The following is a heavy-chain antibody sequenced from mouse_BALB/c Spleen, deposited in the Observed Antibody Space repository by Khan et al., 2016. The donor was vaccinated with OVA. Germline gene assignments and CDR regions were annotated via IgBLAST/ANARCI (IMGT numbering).Heavy chain of an antibody. CDR1: GYTFTSYW. D-gene: IGHD2-1*01. Sequence: QVQLQQSGAELVKLGASVKLSCKTSGYTFTSYWIQWVKQRPGQGLGGIGQIFPGTGTTYYNENFKGKATLTVDTSSNTAYMRVTRQASVDASVYCCARVYYGICKLAYWSQGALV. J-gene: IGHJ3*01. CDR2: IFPGTGTT. CDR3: ARVYYGICKLAY. V-gene: IGHV1S132*01.